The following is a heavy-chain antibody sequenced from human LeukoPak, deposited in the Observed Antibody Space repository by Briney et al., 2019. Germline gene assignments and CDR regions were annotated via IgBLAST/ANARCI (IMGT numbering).Heavy chain of an antibody. CDR3: ARIPQSGSHYNWFDP. J-gene: IGHJ5*02. CDR2: IYSGGNT. Sequence: PGGSLRLSCAASGFTISSNYMSWVRQAPGKGLEWVSVIYSGGNTYYADSVKGRFTISRDNSKNTLYLQTNSLRAEDTAVYYCARIPQSGSHYNWFDPWGQGTLVTVSS. V-gene: IGHV3-53*01. CDR1: GFTISSNY. D-gene: IGHD1-26*01.